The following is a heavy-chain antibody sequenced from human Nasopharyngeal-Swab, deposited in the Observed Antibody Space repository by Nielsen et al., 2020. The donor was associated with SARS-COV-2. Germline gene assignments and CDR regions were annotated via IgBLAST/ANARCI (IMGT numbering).Heavy chain of an antibody. CDR1: GGPFRSSIYS. D-gene: IGHD6-13*01. CDR2: IYYGGST. J-gene: IGHJ4*02. Sequence: CTVLGGPFRSSIYSWAWIRQPPGKGLEWIGSIYYGGSTYYNPSLKSRVTISVDTSKNQFSLKLSSVTAADTAVYYCATLSSSWYEYYFDYWGQGTLVTVSS. V-gene: IGHV4-39*01. CDR3: ATLSSSWYEYYFDY.